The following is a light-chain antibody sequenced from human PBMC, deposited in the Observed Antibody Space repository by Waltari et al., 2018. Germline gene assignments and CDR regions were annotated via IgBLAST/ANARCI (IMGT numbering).Light chain of an antibody. CDR2: EDN. CDR1: SGSIASNF. J-gene: IGLJ3*02. Sequence: NFMLTQPHPVSESPGKTVIISCTRSSGSIASNFVQWYQQRPGSATTTVIFEDNERPSGVPDRFSGSLDLSSNSASLTISGLRTEDEADYYCQSYDTTTHWVFGGGTKLTVL. V-gene: IGLV6-57*03. CDR3: QSYDTTTHWV.